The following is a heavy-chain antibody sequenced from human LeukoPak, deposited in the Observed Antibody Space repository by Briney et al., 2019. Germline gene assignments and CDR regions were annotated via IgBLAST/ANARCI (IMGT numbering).Heavy chain of an antibody. Sequence: PSGTLSLTCTVSGGSISSGSYYWSWIRQPAGKGLEWIGRIYSSGSTNYNPSLKSRVTISLDTSKNQFSLKLSSVTAADTAVYYCARQYSDILTGYHRGEPYWYFDLWGRGTLVTVSS. CDR2: IYSSGST. CDR1: GGSISSGSYY. V-gene: IGHV4-61*02. CDR3: ARQYSDILTGYHRGEPYWYFDL. D-gene: IGHD3-9*01. J-gene: IGHJ2*01.